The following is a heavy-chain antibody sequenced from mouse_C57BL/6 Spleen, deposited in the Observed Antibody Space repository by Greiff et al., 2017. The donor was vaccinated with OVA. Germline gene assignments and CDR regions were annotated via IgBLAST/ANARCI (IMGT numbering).Heavy chain of an antibody. J-gene: IGHJ1*03. CDR2: SRNKANDYTT. CDR1: GFTFSDFY. Sequence: EVKVVESGGGLVQSGRSLRLSCATSGFTFSDFYMEWVRQAPGKGLEWIAASRNKANDYTTEYSASVKGRFIVSRDTSQSILYLQMNALRAEDTAIYYCARDAWGYGSPWYFDVWGTGTTVTVSS. D-gene: IGHD1-1*01. CDR3: ARDAWGYGSPWYFDV. V-gene: IGHV7-1*01.